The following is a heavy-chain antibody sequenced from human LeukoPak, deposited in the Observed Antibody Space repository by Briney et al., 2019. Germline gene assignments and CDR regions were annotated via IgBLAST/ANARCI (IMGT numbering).Heavy chain of an antibody. V-gene: IGHV3-48*04. Sequence: GGSLRLSCAASGFTFSTYGMIWVRQAPGKGLEWLSYISSSSDSIKYADSVKGRFTSSRDNAKNSPYLQMNSLRAEDTAVYYCAKSRIGFSGQLDHWGQGALITVSS. CDR3: AKSRIGFSGQLDH. D-gene: IGHD5-12*01. CDR1: GFTFSTYG. CDR2: ISSSSDSI. J-gene: IGHJ4*02.